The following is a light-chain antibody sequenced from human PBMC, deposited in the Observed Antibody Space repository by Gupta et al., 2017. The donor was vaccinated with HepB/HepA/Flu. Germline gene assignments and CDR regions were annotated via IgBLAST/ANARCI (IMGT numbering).Light chain of an antibody. CDR3: ASWDDSLSGML. CDR2: GNN. Sequence: QSVLTQPPSASGTPGQRVTISFSGSSSSIGSNTINWYQQIPGTAPKLLIYGNNQRPAGVPDRFSGSKSGTSASLAISGLQSEDDADYYCASWDDSLSGMLFGGGTKLTVL. J-gene: IGLJ2*01. V-gene: IGLV1-44*01. CDR1: SSSIGSNT.